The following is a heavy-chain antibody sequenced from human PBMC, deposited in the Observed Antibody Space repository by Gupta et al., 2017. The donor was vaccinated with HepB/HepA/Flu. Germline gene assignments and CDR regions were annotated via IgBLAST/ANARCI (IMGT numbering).Heavy chain of an antibody. V-gene: IGHV1-2*02. Sequence: QVQLVQSGAEVKKPGASVMVSCKSSGYTFTAYQIHWMRQAPGQGLEWMGWIDPYTGGTNFAQTFQGRVTMTRDTSINTAYMELSSLKSDDTAVYDCARNLNGLGVWGQGSPVPSPQ. CDR1: GYTFTAYQ. J-gene: IGHJ4*02. CDR3: ARNLNGLGV. CDR2: IDPYTGGT. D-gene: IGHD3-9*01.